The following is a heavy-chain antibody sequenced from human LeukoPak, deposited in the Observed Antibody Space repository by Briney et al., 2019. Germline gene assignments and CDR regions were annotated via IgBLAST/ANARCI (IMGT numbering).Heavy chain of an antibody. CDR3: ARARADIVLMVYASPLDY. D-gene: IGHD2-8*01. CDR2: ISAGNGNT. Sequence: ASVKVSCKASGYTFTSYAMHWVRQAPGQWLEWMGWISAGNGNTKYSQKFQGRVTITRDTSASTAYMELSSLRSEDTAVYYCARARADIVLMVYASPLDYWGQGTLVTVSS. CDR1: GYTFTSYA. J-gene: IGHJ4*02. V-gene: IGHV1-3*01.